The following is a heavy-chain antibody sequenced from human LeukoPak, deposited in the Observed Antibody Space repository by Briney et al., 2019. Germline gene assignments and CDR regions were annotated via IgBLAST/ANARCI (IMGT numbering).Heavy chain of an antibody. CDR3: AIEYYYGSGSYYHDAFDI. Sequence: ASVKVSCKASGYTFTSYDINWVRQAPGQGLEWMGWINPNSGGTNYAQKFQGWVTMTRDTSISTAYMELSSLRSEDTAVYYCAIEYYYGSGSYYHDAFDIWGQGTMVTVSS. CDR1: GYTFTSYD. CDR2: INPNSGGT. D-gene: IGHD3-10*01. J-gene: IGHJ3*02. V-gene: IGHV1-2*04.